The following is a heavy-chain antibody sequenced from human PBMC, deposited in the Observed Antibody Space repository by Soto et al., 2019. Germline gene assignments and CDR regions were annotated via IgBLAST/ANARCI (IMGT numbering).Heavy chain of an antibody. CDR2: IYYSGST. CDR1: GGSISSSSYY. J-gene: IGHJ4*02. D-gene: IGHD3-3*01. Sequence: SETLSLTCTVSGGSISSSSYYWGWIRQPPGKGLEWIGSIYYSGSTYYNPSLKSRVTISVDTSKNQFSLKLSSVTAADTAVYYCARNLFRSGITIFGVVIGSSLLDYSGQGSLVIVSS. V-gene: IGHV4-39*01. CDR3: ARNLFRSGITIFGVVIGSSLLDY.